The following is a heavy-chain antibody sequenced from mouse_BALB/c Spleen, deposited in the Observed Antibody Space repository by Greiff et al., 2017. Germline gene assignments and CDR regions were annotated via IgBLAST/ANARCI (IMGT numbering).Heavy chain of an antibody. Sequence: VQLKQSGPELVKPGASVKMSCKASGYTFTSYVMHWVKQKPGQGLEWIGYINPYNDGTKYNEKFKGKATLTSDKSSSTAYMELSSLTSEDSAVYYCAASYYGSSRGYFDVWGAGTTVTVSS. CDR2: INPYNDGT. CDR1: GYTFTSYV. J-gene: IGHJ1*01. V-gene: IGHV1-14*01. D-gene: IGHD1-1*01. CDR3: AASYYGSSRGYFDV.